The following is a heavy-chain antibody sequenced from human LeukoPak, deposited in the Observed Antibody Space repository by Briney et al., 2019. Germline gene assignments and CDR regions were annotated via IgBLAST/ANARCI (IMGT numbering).Heavy chain of an antibody. CDR2: INHSGST. D-gene: IGHD6-19*01. CDR1: GGSFSGYY. V-gene: IGHV4-34*01. J-gene: IGHJ6*04. CDR3: ATDRGGGWAMDV. Sequence: SETLSLTCAVYGGSFSGYYWSWIRQPPGKGLEWIGEINHSGSTNYNPSLKSRVTISVDTSKNQFSLKLSSVTAEDTAVYYCATDRGGGWAMDVWGKGTTVTVSS.